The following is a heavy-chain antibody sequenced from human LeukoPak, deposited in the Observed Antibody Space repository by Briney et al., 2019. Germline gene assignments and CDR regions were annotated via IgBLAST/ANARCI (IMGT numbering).Heavy chain of an antibody. CDR3: ARDQSGWFDP. Sequence: PSETLSLTCTVSGGSISSSSYYWGWIRQPPGTGLEWIGSIYYSGSTYYSPSLKSRVTISVDTSKNQFSLKLSSVTAADTAVYYCARDQSGWFDPWGQGTLVTVSS. V-gene: IGHV4-39*07. D-gene: IGHD3-10*01. CDR2: IYYSGST. J-gene: IGHJ5*02. CDR1: GGSISSSSYY.